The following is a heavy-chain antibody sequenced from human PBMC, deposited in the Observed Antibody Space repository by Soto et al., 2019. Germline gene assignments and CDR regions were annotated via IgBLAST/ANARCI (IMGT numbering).Heavy chain of an antibody. D-gene: IGHD3-10*01. Sequence: QVQLQESGPGLVKPSGTLSLTCTVSDVSISTHKWWWTWVRQPPGKGLEWIGEIHHGGGTNYNPSLMSRVTMSIDKSNNQFSLNLNSVTAADSAAYYCAREDGPGSYFDYWGQGTQVTVSS. CDR2: IHHGGGT. CDR3: AREDGPGSYFDY. J-gene: IGHJ4*02. V-gene: IGHV4-4*02. CDR1: DVSISTHKW.